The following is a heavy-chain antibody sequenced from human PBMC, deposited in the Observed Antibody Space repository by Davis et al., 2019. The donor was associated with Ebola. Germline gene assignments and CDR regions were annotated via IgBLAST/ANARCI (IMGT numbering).Heavy chain of an antibody. CDR1: GGTFSSNA. Sequence: SVKVSCKASGGTFSSNAISWVRQAPGQGLEWMGGIIPIFCTANYAQNFQGRVTIIADRTTNTVYMELSSLTSEDTAVYYCARVRRDVVLVAADGVDGWGQGTTVTVSS. D-gene: IGHD2-15*01. V-gene: IGHV1-69*06. J-gene: IGHJ6*02. CDR2: IIPIFCTA. CDR3: ARVRRDVVLVAADGVDG.